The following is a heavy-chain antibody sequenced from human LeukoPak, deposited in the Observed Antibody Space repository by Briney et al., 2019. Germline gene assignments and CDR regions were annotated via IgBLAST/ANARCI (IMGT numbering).Heavy chain of an antibody. CDR2: ISSSSSTI. V-gene: IGHV3-48*01. Sequence: EGSLRLSCAASGFTFSSYSMNWVRQAPGKGLEWVSYISSSSSTIYYADSVKGRFTISRDNAKNSLYLQMNSLRAEDTAVYYCARGEVSIDYWGQGTLVTVSS. CDR1: GFTFSSYS. CDR3: ARGEVSIDY. D-gene: IGHD3-16*02. J-gene: IGHJ4*02.